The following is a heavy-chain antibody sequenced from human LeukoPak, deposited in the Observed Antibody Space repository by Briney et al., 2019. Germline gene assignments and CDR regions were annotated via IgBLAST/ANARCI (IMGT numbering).Heavy chain of an antibody. J-gene: IGHJ4*02. Sequence: SQTLPLTCAISGDSVSSNSAAWNWIRRSPSRGLEWLGRTYYRSKWGNDYAVSVKSRITINPDTSKNQFSLQLNSVTPEDTAVYYCARDWYNGGYYRFDYWGQGTLVTVSS. CDR3: ARDWYNGGYYRFDY. CDR2: TYYRSKWGN. D-gene: IGHD1-26*01. V-gene: IGHV6-1*01. CDR1: GDSVSSNSAA.